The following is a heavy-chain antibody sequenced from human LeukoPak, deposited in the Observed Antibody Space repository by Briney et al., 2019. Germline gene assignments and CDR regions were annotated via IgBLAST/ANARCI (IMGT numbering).Heavy chain of an antibody. D-gene: IGHD3-16*02. J-gene: IGHJ5*02. V-gene: IGHV3-21*01. CDR3: APQGDDYVWGSYRPNNWFDP. Sequence: GGSLRLSCAASGFTFSSYSMNWVRQAPGKGLEWVSSISSSSSYIYYADSAKGRFTISRDNAKNSLYLQMNSLRAEDTAVYYCAPQGDDYVWGSYRPNNWFDPWGQGTLVTVSS. CDR1: GFTFSSYS. CDR2: ISSSSSYI.